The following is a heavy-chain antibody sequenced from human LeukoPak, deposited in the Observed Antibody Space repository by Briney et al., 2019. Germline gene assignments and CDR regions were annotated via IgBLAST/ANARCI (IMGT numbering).Heavy chain of an antibody. CDR1: GYTFTSYY. CDR2: INPSGGST. D-gene: IGHD2-15*01. Sequence: GASVKVSCKASGYTFTSYYMHWVRQAPGQGLGWMGIINPSGGSTSYAQKLQGRVTMTRDMSTSTVYMELSSLRSEDTAVYYCARDGGEVVVAAKYYFDYWGQGTLVTVSS. V-gene: IGHV1-46*01. J-gene: IGHJ4*02. CDR3: ARDGGEVVVAAKYYFDY.